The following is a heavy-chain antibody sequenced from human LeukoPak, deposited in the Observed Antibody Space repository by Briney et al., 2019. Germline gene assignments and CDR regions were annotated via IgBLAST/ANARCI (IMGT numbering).Heavy chain of an antibody. D-gene: IGHD2-21*01. CDR3: ARGRATYCFAY. V-gene: IGHV3-48*01. CDR2: ISSSSSTI. J-gene: IGHJ4*02. CDR1: GFTFSSYS. Sequence: GGSLRLSCAASGFTFSSYSMNWVRQAPGKGLEWVSYISSSSSTIYYADSVKGRFTISRDNSKNTLYLQRSSLRAEDTAVYYCARGRATYCFAYWGQGTLVTVSS.